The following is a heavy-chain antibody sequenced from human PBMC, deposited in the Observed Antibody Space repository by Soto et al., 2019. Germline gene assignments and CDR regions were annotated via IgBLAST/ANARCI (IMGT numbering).Heavy chain of an antibody. J-gene: IGHJ6*02. CDR3: ASNPLYCSSTSCWGMDV. CDR2: ISSSSSYI. CDR1: GFTFSSYS. D-gene: IGHD2-2*01. V-gene: IGHV3-21*01. Sequence: VQLVESGGGLVKPGGSLRLSCAASGFTFSSYSMNWVRQAPGKGLEWVSSISSSSSYIYYADSVKGRFTISRDNAKNSLYLQMNSLRAEDTAVYYCASNPLYCSSTSCWGMDVWGQGTTVTVSS.